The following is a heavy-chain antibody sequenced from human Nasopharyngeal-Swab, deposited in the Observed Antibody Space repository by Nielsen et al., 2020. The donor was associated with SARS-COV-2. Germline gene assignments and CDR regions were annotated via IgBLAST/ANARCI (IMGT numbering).Heavy chain of an antibody. Sequence: ASVKVSCKASGYTFTSYAMNWVRQAPGQGLVWMGWINTNTGNPTYAQGFTGRFVFSLDTSVSTAYLQISSLKAEDTAVYYCARLRYSSSSWGDDYYYYYMDVWGKGTTVTVSS. CDR3: ARLRYSSSSWGDDYYYYYMDV. V-gene: IGHV7-4-1*02. CDR2: INTNTGNP. J-gene: IGHJ6*03. CDR1: GYTFTSYA. D-gene: IGHD6-6*01.